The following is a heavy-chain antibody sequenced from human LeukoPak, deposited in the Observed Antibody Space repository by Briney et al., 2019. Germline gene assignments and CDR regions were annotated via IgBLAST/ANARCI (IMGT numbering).Heavy chain of an antibody. Sequence: PSETLSLTCTGSGLYVSEYYWSGLRQSPGKGLEWIGYIYYTGSTSYTPSLRSRVPMSADTSKNQFSLKLSSVTAADTAVYYCASRKLGNDYWGQGTLVTVSS. CDR1: GLYVSEYY. V-gene: IGHV4-59*02. CDR2: IYYTGST. D-gene: IGHD7-27*01. CDR3: ASRKLGNDY. J-gene: IGHJ4*02.